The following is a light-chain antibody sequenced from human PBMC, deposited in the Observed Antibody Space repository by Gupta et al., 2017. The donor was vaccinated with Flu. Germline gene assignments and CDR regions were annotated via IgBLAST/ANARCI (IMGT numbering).Light chain of an antibody. CDR1: TLCDKY. J-gene: IGLJ3*02. V-gene: IGLV3-1*01. CDR3: QIWHKGTWV. Sequence: SYEVTQPPSVSVSPRQTASITCSGDTLCDKYVSLYRQKSGQSPVLVVYQDYRRPSGIPERLSGSNSENTATLTIAGTQARDEADYYCQIWHKGTWVLGGVTKLTVL. CDR2: QDY.